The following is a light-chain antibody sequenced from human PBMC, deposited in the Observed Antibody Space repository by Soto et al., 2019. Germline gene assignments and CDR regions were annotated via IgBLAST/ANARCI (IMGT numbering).Light chain of an antibody. V-gene: IGKV3-15*01. CDR1: QSVSSN. Sequence: EIVMTQSPATLSVSPGERATLSCRASQSVSSNLAWYQQKPGQAPRLLIYCASTRATGIPARFSGSGSGTELTLTISSMRSEDFAVYYCQQYKNWPGTFGQGTRLEIK. CDR2: CAS. J-gene: IGKJ5*01. CDR3: QQYKNWPGT.